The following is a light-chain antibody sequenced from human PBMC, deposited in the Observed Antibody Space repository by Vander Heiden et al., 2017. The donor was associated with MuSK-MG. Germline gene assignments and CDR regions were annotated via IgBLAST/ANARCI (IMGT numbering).Light chain of an antibody. J-gene: IGLJ2*01. Sequence: HSALTHPRSVSCSPRQSATISCTGTSSDVGGYNHVSWYQQHPGKAPKLMIYDVSKRPSGVSDRFSGSKSGNTASLTISGLQAEDEADYYCCSYAGSTHVVFGGGTKLTVL. CDR3: CSYAGSTHVV. CDR1: SSDVGGYNH. CDR2: DVS. V-gene: IGLV2-11*01.